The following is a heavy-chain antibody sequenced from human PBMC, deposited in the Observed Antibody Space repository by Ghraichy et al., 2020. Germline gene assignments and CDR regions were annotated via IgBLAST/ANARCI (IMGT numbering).Heavy chain of an antibody. CDR1: GFTVSSNY. J-gene: IGHJ4*02. CDR3: ARVGGAVAGDPFDY. CDR2: IYSGGST. V-gene: IGHV3-53*01. D-gene: IGHD6-19*01. Sequence: GESLNISCAASGFTVSSNYMSWVRQAPGKGLEWVSVIYSGGSTYYADSVKGRFTISRDNSKNTLYLQMNSLRAEDTAVYYCARVGGAVAGDPFDYWGQGTLVTVSS.